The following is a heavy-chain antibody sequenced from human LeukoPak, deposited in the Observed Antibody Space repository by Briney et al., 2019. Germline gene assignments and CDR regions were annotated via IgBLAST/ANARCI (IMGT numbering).Heavy chain of an antibody. J-gene: IGHJ4*02. V-gene: IGHV4-34*01. CDR2: INHSGST. Sequence: SETLSLTCAVYGGSFSGYYWSWIRQPPGKGLEWIGEINHSGSTNYNPSLKSRVTISVDTSKSQFSLKLSSVTAADTAVYYCARVGWNYPIDYWGQGTLVTVSS. CDR1: GGSFSGYY. CDR3: ARVGWNYPIDY. D-gene: IGHD1-7*01.